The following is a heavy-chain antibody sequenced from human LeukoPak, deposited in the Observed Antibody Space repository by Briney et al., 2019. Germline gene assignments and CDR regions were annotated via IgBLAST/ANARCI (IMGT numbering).Heavy chain of an antibody. CDR2: ISAYNGNT. CDR1: GYTFTNYA. CDR3: ARVRNSGFRYVDS. D-gene: IGHD5-12*01. Sequence: ASVKVSCKASGYTFTNYAISWVRQAPGQGLEWVGWISAYNGNTNYAQKLQGRVTMTTDTSTSTAYMDLRSLRSDNTAVYYCARVRNSGFRYVDSWGQGTLVTVSS. V-gene: IGHV1-18*01. J-gene: IGHJ4*02.